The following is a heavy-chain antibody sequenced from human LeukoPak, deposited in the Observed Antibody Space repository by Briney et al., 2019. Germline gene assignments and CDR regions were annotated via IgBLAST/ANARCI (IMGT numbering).Heavy chain of an antibody. V-gene: IGHV3-48*02. CDR2: ISGMSSTI. CDR3: ARDSSDAYNPEPGY. CDR1: GFTFRSYS. D-gene: IGHD1-1*01. J-gene: IGHJ4*02. Sequence: HPGGSLRLSCAASGFTFRSYSMIWVRQAPGKGLEWVSFISGMSSTIYYADSVKGRFTISRDNAKNSVYLQMNSLRDEDTAVYYCARDSSDAYNPEPGYWGQGTLVTVSS.